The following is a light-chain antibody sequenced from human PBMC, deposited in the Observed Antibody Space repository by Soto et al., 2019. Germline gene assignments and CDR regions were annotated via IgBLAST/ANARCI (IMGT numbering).Light chain of an antibody. CDR2: VTS. CDR1: QSTASGN. V-gene: IGKV3-20*01. CDR3: QHYGT. Sequence: ETVLTQSPDTLSLSPGERVPLSCRTSQSTASGNLGWYQQKPCQAPSLLNYVTSIRATGIPDRLSGSGYGTDFTLTVSRLEPEDFAVYFCQHYGTFGPGTKVDLK. J-gene: IGKJ3*01.